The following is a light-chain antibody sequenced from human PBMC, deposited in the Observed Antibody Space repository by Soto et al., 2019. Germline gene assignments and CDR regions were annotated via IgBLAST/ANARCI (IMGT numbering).Light chain of an antibody. Sequence: GDSVTITCRASQNIRNWLAWYQQKPGKAPNPLIYDASSLTSGVPSRFSGSGSGTEFTLTISSLQPDDFATYYCQQYSTYSTFGQGTRLEIK. CDR3: QQYSTYST. CDR2: DAS. CDR1: QNIRNW. J-gene: IGKJ5*01. V-gene: IGKV1-5*01.